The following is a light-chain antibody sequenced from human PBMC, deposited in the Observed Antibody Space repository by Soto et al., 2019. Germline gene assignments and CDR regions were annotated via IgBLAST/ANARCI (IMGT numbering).Light chain of an antibody. V-gene: IGKV1-5*03. CDR2: KAS. Sequence: DIQMTQSPSTLSASVGDRVTITCRASQSISSWLARYQQKPGRAPKLLIYKASSLETGVPSRFSGSGSGTEVTLIISSLQPDDFASYYCQQDGSSSPWTFGQGTKVEIK. CDR1: QSISSW. J-gene: IGKJ1*01. CDR3: QQDGSSSPWT.